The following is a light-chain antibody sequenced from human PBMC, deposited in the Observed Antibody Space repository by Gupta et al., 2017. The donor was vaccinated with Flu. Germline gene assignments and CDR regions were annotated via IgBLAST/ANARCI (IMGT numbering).Light chain of an antibody. V-gene: IGKV1-16*01. CDR1: QGINNY. Sequence: GDRVTITCRASQGINNYFAWFQQKPRKAPTSLIYAASSLQSGGPSRFSASGSGTDFILTISSRQPEDFVTYYCQQYYSYPITFGGGTRVEI. CDR2: AAS. CDR3: QQYYSYPIT. J-gene: IGKJ4*01.